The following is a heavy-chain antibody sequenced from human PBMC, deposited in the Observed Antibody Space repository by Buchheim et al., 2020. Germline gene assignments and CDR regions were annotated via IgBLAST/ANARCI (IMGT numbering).Heavy chain of an antibody. CDR2: ISYDGSNK. D-gene: IGHD4-17*01. Sequence: QVQLVESGGGVVQPGRSLRLSCAASGFTFSSYAMHWVRQAPGKGLEWVAVISYDGSNKYYADSVKGRFTISRDNSKNTLYLQMNSLRAEDTAVYYCARDLTTDFDYWGQETL. CDR1: GFTFSSYA. CDR3: ARDLTTDFDY. V-gene: IGHV3-30*04. J-gene: IGHJ4*02.